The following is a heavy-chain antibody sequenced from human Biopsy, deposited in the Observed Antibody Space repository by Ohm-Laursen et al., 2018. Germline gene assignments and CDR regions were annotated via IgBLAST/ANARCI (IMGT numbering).Heavy chain of an antibody. V-gene: IGHV3-33*08. J-gene: IGHJ4*02. CDR2: ISYDGSNE. CDR3: AREWIDDSSDYYSYYFDY. D-gene: IGHD3-22*01. CDR1: GFTFSNYS. Sequence: SLRLSCSASGFTFSNYSMNWICQAPGKGLERVAGISYDGSNEYYGDSVKGRFSISRDNSKNTLHLQMNSLRAEDTAVYYCAREWIDDSSDYYSYYFDYWGQGTLVTVSS.